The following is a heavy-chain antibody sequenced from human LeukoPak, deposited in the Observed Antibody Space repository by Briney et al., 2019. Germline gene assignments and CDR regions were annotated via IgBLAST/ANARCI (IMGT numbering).Heavy chain of an antibody. CDR3: ARDHSGSRGGAFDI. Sequence: SETLSLTCTVSGYSISSGYYWGWIRQPPGKGLEWIGSIYHSGSTNYNPSLKSRVTISVDTSKNQFSLKLSSVTAADTAVYYCARDHSGSRGGAFDIWGQGTMVTVSS. CDR1: GYSISSGYY. D-gene: IGHD1-26*01. J-gene: IGHJ3*02. V-gene: IGHV4-38-2*02. CDR2: IYHSGST.